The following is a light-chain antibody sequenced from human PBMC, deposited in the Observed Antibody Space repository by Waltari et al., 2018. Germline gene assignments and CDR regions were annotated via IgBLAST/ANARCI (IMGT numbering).Light chain of an antibody. Sequence: QLVLTQSPSASASLGASVKLTCTLSGGHSGNAIAWHQQQPEKGPRYLMKLNSDGSHHKGDGIPDRFSGSSSGAERYLSISGVQSEAEADYYCQRWGTDSRVFGGWTKLTGL. J-gene: IGLJ3*02. V-gene: IGLV4-69*01. CDR2: LNSDGSH. CDR3: QRWGTDSRV. CDR1: GGHSGNA.